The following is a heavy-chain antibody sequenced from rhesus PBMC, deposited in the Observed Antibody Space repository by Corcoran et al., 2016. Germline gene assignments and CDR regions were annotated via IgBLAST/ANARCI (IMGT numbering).Heavy chain of an antibody. CDR2: IKGDRGRS. Sequence: QVRLQESGPGLVMPSESLSLICTVSGVSIGGNWWSWLRQAPGEGLERIGEIKGDRGRSNSNPSVKSRVTSSAAASRDHLSVNLTSMTAADTAVYFCARNRGAVMVSPHDLWGQGVLVTVSS. D-gene: IGHD2-39*01. CDR3: ARNRGAVMVSPHDL. J-gene: IGHJ4*01. V-gene: IGHV4-80*01. CDR1: GVSIGGNW.